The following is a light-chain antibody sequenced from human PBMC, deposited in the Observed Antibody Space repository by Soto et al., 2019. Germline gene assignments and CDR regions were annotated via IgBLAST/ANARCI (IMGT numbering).Light chain of an antibody. Sequence: DIQMTQSPSSLSASVGDRVTITCRASQTISSYLNWYQQKPGKAPKLLIYAASSLQSGVPSRCSGSGSGTDFTLTISSLQPEDFATYYCQQSHSIPHTFGQGTKLEIK. CDR2: AAS. J-gene: IGKJ2*01. CDR1: QTISSY. CDR3: QQSHSIPHT. V-gene: IGKV1-39*01.